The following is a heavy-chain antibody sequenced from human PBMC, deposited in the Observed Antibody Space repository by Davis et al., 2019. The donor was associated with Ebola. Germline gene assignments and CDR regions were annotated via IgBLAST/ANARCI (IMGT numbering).Heavy chain of an antibody. D-gene: IGHD2-2*01. CDR2: IYYSGRT. CDR3: AKEDIVVSGYAFDI. V-gene: IGHV4-39*02. Sequence: SETLSLTCTVSGGSISSSSYYWGWIRQPPGKGLEWIGSIYYSGRTYYNPSLKSRVTISVDTSKNQFSLKLSSVTAADTAVYYCAKEDIVVSGYAFDIWGQGTMVTVSS. CDR1: GGSISSSSYY. J-gene: IGHJ3*02.